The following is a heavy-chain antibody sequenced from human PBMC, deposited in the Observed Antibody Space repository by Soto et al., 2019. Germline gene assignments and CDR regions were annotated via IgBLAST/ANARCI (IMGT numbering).Heavy chain of an antibody. CDR3: ANQYSSGWYYFDY. D-gene: IGHD6-19*01. Sequence: QLQLQESGPGLVKPSETLSLTCTVSGGSISSSSYYWGWIRQPPGKGLEWIGSIYHSGSTYYNPSLKSRVTLSVDTSKSQFSLKLSSVTAADTAVYYCANQYSSGWYYFDYWGQGTLVTVSS. V-gene: IGHV4-39*01. CDR1: GGSISSSSYY. J-gene: IGHJ4*02. CDR2: IYHSGST.